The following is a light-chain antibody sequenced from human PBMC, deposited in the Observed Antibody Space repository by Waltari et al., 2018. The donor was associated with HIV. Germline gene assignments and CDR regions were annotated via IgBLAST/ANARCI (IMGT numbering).Light chain of an antibody. CDR2: WTS. J-gene: IGKJ2*01. V-gene: IGKV4-1*01. CDR1: QSVLYSSNNKNY. CDR3: QQYYSTPYT. Sequence: EIVMTQSPDSLAVSLGERATINCNSSQSVLYSSNNKNYLAWYQQKPGQPPKLLIYWTSTRASGVPDRFSGSGSATEFTLTISSLQAEDVAVYYCQQYYSTPYTFGQGTKLQIK.